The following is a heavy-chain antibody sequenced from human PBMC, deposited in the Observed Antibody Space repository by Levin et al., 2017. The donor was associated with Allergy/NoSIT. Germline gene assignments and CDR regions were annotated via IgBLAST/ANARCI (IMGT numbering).Heavy chain of an antibody. CDR1: GGSIDSRGYY. CDR3: GRVTNNGYGDFDS. CDR2: IYYTGGT. Sequence: PSETLSLTCTVSGGSIDSRGYYWSWIRQHPGKGLEWIGYIYYTGGTYYNPSLGSRVIISVDTSKNQFSLKLSSVTAADTAVFYCGRVTNNGYGDFDSWGQGTLVTVSS. V-gene: IGHV4-31*03. D-gene: IGHD5-12*01. J-gene: IGHJ4*02.